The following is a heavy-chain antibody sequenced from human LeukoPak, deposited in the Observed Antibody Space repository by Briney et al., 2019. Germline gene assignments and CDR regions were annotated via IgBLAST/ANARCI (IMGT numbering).Heavy chain of an antibody. CDR2: IYTSGST. Sequence: SQTLSLTCTVSGGSINSGSYYWNWIRQPAGKGLEWIGRIYTSGSTEYNPSLKSRVTISVDTSKNQFSLKLSSVTAADTAVYYCASFYCSGGSCYQYYYYYYMDVWGKGTTVTISS. D-gene: IGHD2-15*01. V-gene: IGHV4-61*02. CDR3: ASFYCSGGSCYQYYYYYYMDV. J-gene: IGHJ6*03. CDR1: GGSINSGSYY.